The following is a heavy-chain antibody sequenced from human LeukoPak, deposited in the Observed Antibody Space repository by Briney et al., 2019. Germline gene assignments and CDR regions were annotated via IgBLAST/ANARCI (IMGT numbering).Heavy chain of an antibody. V-gene: IGHV3-48*01. CDR2: ISSSSSTI. CDR3: ASVVVPAAIPYTFDY. J-gene: IGHJ4*02. CDR1: GFTFSSYS. D-gene: IGHD2-2*02. Sequence: QPGESLRLSCAASGFTFSSYSMNWVRQAPGKGLEWVSYISSSSSTIYYADSVKGRFTISRDNAKNSLYLQMNSLRAEDTAVYYCASVVVPAAIPYTFDYWGQGTLVTVSS.